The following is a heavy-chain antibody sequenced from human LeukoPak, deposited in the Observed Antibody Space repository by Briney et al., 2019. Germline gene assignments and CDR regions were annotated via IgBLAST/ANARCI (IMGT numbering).Heavy chain of an antibody. CDR3: ARVRY. CDR1: GFTISSNS. CDR2: ITPSSNT. Sequence: GGSLRLSCAASGFTISSNSMVWVRQAPGKGLEWVSSITPSSNTYYADSVKGRFTISRDNAKNSLYLQMNSLRAEDTAVYYCARVRYWGQGTLVTVSS. J-gene: IGHJ4*02. V-gene: IGHV3-21*01.